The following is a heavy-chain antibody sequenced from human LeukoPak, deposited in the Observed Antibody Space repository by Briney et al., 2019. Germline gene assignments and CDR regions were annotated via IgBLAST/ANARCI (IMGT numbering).Heavy chain of an antibody. CDR1: GCTFSQHW. Sequence: GGSLRLSRAAPGCTFSQHWMRWVRQARAKGLEGVAAIKQDRSETYYVDSVKGRSTIPRDNAKNSQEVQMMSLRAEDKDLYYCARGITAIDVWGQGTMVTVSS. J-gene: IGHJ3*01. D-gene: IGHD5-18*01. V-gene: IGHV3-7*01. CDR3: ARGITAIDV. CDR2: IKQDRSET.